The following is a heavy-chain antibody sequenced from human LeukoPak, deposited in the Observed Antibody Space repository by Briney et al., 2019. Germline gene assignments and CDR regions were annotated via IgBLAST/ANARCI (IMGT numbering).Heavy chain of an antibody. V-gene: IGHV4-34*01. CDR1: GGSFSGYY. D-gene: IGHD1-14*01. J-gene: IGHJ4*02. CDR3: ASRPGNFDY. Sequence: SETLSLTCAVYGGSFSGYYWSWIRQPPGKGLEWIGEINHSGSTNYNPSLKSRVTISVDTSKNQFSLKLSSVTAADTAVYYCASRPGNFDYWGQGTLVTVSS. CDR2: INHSGST.